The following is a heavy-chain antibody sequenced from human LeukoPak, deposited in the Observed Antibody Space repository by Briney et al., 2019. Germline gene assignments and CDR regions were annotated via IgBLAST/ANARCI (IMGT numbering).Heavy chain of an antibody. CDR3: ARDSVGWYIFDY. J-gene: IGHJ4*02. Sequence: GGSLRLSCAASGFTFSSYWMHWVRQAPGKGPVWVARTNRDGSSTAYADSVKGRFTISKDNAKNTLYLLMNSLRAEDTAAYYCARDSVGWYIFDYWGQGTLVTVSS. V-gene: IGHV3-74*01. CDR2: TNRDGSST. D-gene: IGHD6-19*01. CDR1: GFTFSSYW.